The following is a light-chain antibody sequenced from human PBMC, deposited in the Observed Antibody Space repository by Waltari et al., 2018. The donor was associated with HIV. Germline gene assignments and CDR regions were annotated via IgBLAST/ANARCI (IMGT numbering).Light chain of an antibody. CDR1: SSNIGSNY. J-gene: IGLJ3*02. Sequence: QSVLTQPPSVSAAPGQRVTISCSGSSSNIGSNYVYWYQQLPGTAPKLLIYRNNQLPSGVPDRFSCSKSGTSASLAISWLRSEDEADYYCAAWDDSLSGLVFGGGTKLTVL. CDR3: AAWDDSLSGLV. CDR2: RNN. V-gene: IGLV1-47*01.